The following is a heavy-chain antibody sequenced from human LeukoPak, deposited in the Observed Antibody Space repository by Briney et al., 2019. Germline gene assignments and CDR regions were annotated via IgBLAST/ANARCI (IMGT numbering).Heavy chain of an antibody. V-gene: IGHV3-11*06. D-gene: IGHD1-26*01. CDR2: ISSGSSDI. Sequence: GGSLTLSCVASGFPFRDYYMSWIRRAPGKGLEWVSSISSGSSDISYADSVKGRFTISRDNAKYSLYLQVNSLRAEDTAVYYCARLTDVGNAFDYWGQGTLVAVSS. CDR3: ARLTDVGNAFDY. J-gene: IGHJ4*02. CDR1: GFPFRDYY.